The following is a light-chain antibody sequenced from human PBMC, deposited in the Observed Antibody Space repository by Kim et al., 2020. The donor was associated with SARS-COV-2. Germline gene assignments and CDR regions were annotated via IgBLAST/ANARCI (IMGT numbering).Light chain of an antibody. Sequence: VSPGERVTLSCRASQSISSKLTWYQKKPGQALRLLIHDASTRATAIPARFSGSGSGTDFRLTISSLQSEDFALYYCQQYSDWPPTFGQGTRLEIK. V-gene: IGKV3-15*01. CDR1: QSISSK. CDR2: DAS. CDR3: QQYSDWPPT. J-gene: IGKJ5*01.